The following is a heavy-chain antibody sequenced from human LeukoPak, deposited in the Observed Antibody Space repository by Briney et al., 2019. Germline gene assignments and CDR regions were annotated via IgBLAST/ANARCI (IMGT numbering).Heavy chain of an antibody. CDR2: IYSGGST. J-gene: IGHJ6*02. D-gene: IGHD2-15*01. Sequence: PGGSLRLSCAASGFTVSSNYMSWVRQAPGKGLEWVSVIYSGGSTYYADSVKGRFTISRDNAKNSLFLQMNSLRAEDTALYYCAKASLGRYCSGGSCYPYHYYGMDVWGQGTTVTVSS. CDR1: GFTVSSNY. CDR3: AKASLGRYCSGGSCYPYHYYGMDV. V-gene: IGHV3-53*05.